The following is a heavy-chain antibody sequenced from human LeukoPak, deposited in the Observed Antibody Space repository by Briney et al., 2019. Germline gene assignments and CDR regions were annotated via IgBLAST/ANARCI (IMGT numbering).Heavy chain of an antibody. CDR2: INHSGST. CDR1: GGSFSGYY. V-gene: IGHV4-34*01. CDR3: ARDSIYYDSSGYHFSPFDY. D-gene: IGHD3-22*01. J-gene: IGHJ4*02. Sequence: PSETLPLTCAVYGGSFSGYYWSWIRQPPGKGLEWIGEINHSGSTNYNPSLKSRVTISVDTSKNQFSLKLSSVTAADTAVYYCARDSIYYDSSGYHFSPFDYWGQGTLVTVSS.